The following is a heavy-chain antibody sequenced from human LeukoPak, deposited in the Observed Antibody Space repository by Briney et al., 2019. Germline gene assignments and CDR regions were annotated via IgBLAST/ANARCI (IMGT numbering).Heavy chain of an antibody. V-gene: IGHV4-59*08. CDR2: MFYSGST. Sequence: SETLSLTCTVSGGSIRSHYWSWIRQPPGKGLEWIGYMFYSGSTNYNPSLKTRVTISVDTSKNQFSLKLSSVTAADTAVYYCARHRSSSLYFDYWGQGTLVTVSS. J-gene: IGHJ4*02. D-gene: IGHD6-6*01. CDR3: ARHRSSSLYFDY. CDR1: GGSIRSHY.